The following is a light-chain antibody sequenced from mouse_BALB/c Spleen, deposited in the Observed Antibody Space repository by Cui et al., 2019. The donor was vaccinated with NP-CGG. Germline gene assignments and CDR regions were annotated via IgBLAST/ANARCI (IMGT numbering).Light chain of an antibody. Sequence: QAVVTHESAITTSPGETVTLPCRSSTGAVTTSNYANWVQEKPDHLFTGLIGGTNNRAPGVPARFSGSLIGDKAALTITGAQTEDEAIYFCALWYSNHWVFGGGTKLTVL. V-gene: IGLV1*01. CDR3: ALWYSNHWV. CDR1: TGAVTTSNY. J-gene: IGLJ1*01. CDR2: GTN.